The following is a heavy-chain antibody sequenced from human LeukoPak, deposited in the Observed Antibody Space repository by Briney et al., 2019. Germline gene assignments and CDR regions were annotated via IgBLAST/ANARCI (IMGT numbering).Heavy chain of an antibody. V-gene: IGHV3-66*02. J-gene: IGHJ4*02. D-gene: IGHD6-6*01. CDR2: IYSGGST. CDR3: ARAGQLAPRHYFDY. Sequence: PGGSLRLSCAASGFTVSSNYMSWVRQAPGKGLEWVSVIYSGGSTYYAGSVKGRFTISRDNSKNTLYLQMNSLRAEDTAVYYCARAGQLAPRHYFDYWGQGTLVTVSS. CDR1: GFTVSSNY.